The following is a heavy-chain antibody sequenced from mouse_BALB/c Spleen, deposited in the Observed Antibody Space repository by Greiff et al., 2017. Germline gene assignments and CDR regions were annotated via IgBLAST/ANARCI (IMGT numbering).Heavy chain of an antibody. CDR3: ASARLTTASPFAY. V-gene: IGHV1-7*01. Sequence: VQLQQSGAELAKPGASVKMSCKASGYTFTSYWMHWVKQRPGQGLEWIGYINPSTGYTEYNQKFKDKATLTADKSSSTAYMQLSSLTSEDSAVYYCASARLTTASPFAYWGQGTLVTVSA. J-gene: IGHJ3*01. D-gene: IGHD1-2*01. CDR2: INPSTGYT. CDR1: GYTFTSYW.